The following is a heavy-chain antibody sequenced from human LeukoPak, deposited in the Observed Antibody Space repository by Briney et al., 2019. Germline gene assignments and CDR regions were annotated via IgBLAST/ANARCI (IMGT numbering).Heavy chain of an antibody. Sequence: GGSLRLSCAASGFTFSSYSMNWVRQAPGKGLEWVSSISSSSSYIYYADSVKGRFTISRDNAKNSLYLQMNSLRAEDTAVYYCAREVAIFGVVTSDYMDVWGKGTTVTVSS. J-gene: IGHJ6*03. CDR3: AREVAIFGVVTSDYMDV. CDR2: ISSSSSYI. CDR1: GFTFSSYS. V-gene: IGHV3-21*01. D-gene: IGHD3-3*01.